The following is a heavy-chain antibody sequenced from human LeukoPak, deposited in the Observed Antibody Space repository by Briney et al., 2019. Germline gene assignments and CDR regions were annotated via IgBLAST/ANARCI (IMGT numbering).Heavy chain of an antibody. CDR1: GFTFSDYY. CDR3: ARVAPPYNVWFDP. Sequence: GGSLSLSCAASGFTFSDYYMSWMRQAPAKGLEGVSYSSSSSSYTNYADSVKGRFTITRDTAKNSLCPQMNRLRAEDTAVYYCARVAPPYNVWFDPWGQGTLVTVSA. D-gene: IGHD5/OR15-5a*01. CDR2: SSSSSSYT. V-gene: IGHV3-11*06. J-gene: IGHJ5*02.